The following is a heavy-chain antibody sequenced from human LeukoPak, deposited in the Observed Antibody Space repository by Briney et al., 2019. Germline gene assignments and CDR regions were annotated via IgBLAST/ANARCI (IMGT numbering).Heavy chain of an antibody. J-gene: IGHJ4*02. CDR2: IYYSGST. CDR3: ARTNRGMVATPYYFDY. D-gene: IGHD5-12*01. Sequence: SSETLSLTCTVSGGSISSGGYYWSWIRQHPGKGLEWIGYIYYSGSTYYNPSLKSRVTISVDTSKNQFSLKLSSVTAADTAVYYCARTNRGMVATPYYFDYWGQGTLVTVSS. V-gene: IGHV4-31*03. CDR1: GGSISSGGYY.